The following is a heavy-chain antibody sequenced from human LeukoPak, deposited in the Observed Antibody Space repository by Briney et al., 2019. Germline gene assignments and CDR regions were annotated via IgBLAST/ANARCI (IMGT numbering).Heavy chain of an antibody. D-gene: IGHD6-19*01. Sequence: PSETLSLTCTVSGYSISSGYYWGWIRQPPGKGLEWIGSIYHSGSTYYNPSLKSRVTISVDTSKNQFSLKLSSVTAADTAVYYCARVGGVGIAVAGSQFDPWGQGTLVTVSS. V-gene: IGHV4-38-2*02. CDR3: ARVGGVGIAVAGSQFDP. J-gene: IGHJ5*02. CDR2: IYHSGST. CDR1: GYSISSGYY.